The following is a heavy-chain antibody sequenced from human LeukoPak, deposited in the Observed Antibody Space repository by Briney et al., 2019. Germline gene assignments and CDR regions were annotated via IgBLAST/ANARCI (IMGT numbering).Heavy chain of an antibody. CDR3: ARRGTTSREY. Sequence: SETLSLTCTVSGGSISSSNYYWDWIRQPPGKGLEWIGSIYYSGSTYYNPSLKSRVTISVDTSKNQFSLKLSSVTAPDTAVYFCARRGTTSREYWGQGTLVTVFS. CDR2: IYYSGST. D-gene: IGHD1-7*01. CDR1: GGSISSSNYY. J-gene: IGHJ4*02. V-gene: IGHV4-39*01.